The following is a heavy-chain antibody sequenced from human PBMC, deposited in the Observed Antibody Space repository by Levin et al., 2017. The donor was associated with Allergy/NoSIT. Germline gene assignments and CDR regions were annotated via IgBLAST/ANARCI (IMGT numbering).Heavy chain of an antibody. CDR1: GFTFSYYS. CDR2: ISSSSSYI. D-gene: IGHD3-10*01. CDR3: ARGPDYYGSRSYYIYFDY. V-gene: IGHV3-21*01. Sequence: GGSLRLSCAASGFTFSYYSMNWVRQAPGKGLEWVSSISSSSSYIYYADSVKGRFTISRDNAKNSLYLQMNSLRAEDTAVYYCARGPDYYGSRSYYIYFDYWGQGTLVTVSS. J-gene: IGHJ4*02.